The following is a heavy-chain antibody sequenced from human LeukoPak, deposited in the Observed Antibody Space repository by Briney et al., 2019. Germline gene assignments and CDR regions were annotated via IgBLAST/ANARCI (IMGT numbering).Heavy chain of an antibody. CDR2: INHSGST. CDR1: GGSFGGYY. CDR3: ALRGRYSGYSYYYYGMDV. J-gene: IGHJ6*04. Sequence: SETLSLTCAVYGGSFGGYYWSWIRQPPGKGLEWIGEINHSGSTNYNPSLKSRVTISVDTSKNQFSLKLSSVTAADTAVYYCALRGRYSGYSYYYYGMDVWGKGTTVTVSS. D-gene: IGHD5-12*01. V-gene: IGHV4-34*01.